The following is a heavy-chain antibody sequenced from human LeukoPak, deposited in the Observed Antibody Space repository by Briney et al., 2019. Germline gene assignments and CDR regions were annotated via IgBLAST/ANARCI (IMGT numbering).Heavy chain of an antibody. CDR3: ARVGGDGYNYYAFDI. D-gene: IGHD5-24*01. CDR2: IKQDGSEK. Sequence: GGSLRLSCAASGFTFSSYWMSWVRQAPGKGLEWVANIKQDGSEKYYVDSVKGRFTISRDNAKNSLYLQMNSLRAEDTAVYYCARVGGDGYNYYAFDIWGQGTMVTVSS. J-gene: IGHJ3*02. V-gene: IGHV3-7*01. CDR1: GFTFSSYW.